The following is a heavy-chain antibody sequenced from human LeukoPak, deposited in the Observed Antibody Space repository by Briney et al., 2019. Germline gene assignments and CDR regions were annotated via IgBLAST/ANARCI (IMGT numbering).Heavy chain of an antibody. CDR3: ARDGVSSFDMCYFDY. CDR2: INHSGST. Sequence: SETLSLTCAVYGGSFSGYYWSWIRQSPGKGLEWIGEINHSGSTDYNPSLKSRVTLSVDTSKNQFSLKLSSVTAADTAVYYCARDGVSSFDMCYFDYWGQGTLVTVSS. CDR1: GGSFSGYY. V-gene: IGHV4-34*01. D-gene: IGHD3-9*01. J-gene: IGHJ4*02.